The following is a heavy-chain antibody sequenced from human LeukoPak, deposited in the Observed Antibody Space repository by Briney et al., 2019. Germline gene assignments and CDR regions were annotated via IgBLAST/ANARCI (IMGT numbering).Heavy chain of an antibody. CDR3: ARHSPVGIYYFDY. J-gene: IGHJ4*02. V-gene: IGHV4-39*01. Sequence: SETLSLTCTVSGGSISSSSYYWGWIRQPPGKGLEWIGSIYYSGSTYYNPSLKSRVTISVDTSKNQFSLKLSSVTAADTAVYYCARHSPVGIYYFDYWGEGTLVTVSS. D-gene: IGHD1-26*01. CDR1: GGSISSSSYY. CDR2: IYYSGST.